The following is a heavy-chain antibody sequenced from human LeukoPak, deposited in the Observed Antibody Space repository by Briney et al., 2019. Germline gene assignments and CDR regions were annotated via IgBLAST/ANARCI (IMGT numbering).Heavy chain of an antibody. CDR2: ITDDGYNT. CDR3: AKDLSYTSGASDH. J-gene: IGHJ4*02. CDR1: GFTFSAFA. D-gene: IGHD6-19*01. V-gene: IGHV3-23*01. Sequence: GGSLRLSCAASGFTFSAFAMICVRQAPGKGLEWVSTITDDGYNTYSADSVKGRITFSRDNSKNTLSLQLRSLRAEDTAVYYCAKDLSYTSGASDHWGQGTLVTVSS.